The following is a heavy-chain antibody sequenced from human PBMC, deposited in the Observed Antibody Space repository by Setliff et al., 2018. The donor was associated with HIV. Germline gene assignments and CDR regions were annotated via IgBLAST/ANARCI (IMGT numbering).Heavy chain of an antibody. D-gene: IGHD2-21*02. CDR3: ATLDHSGGNFLAY. CDR1: GGSISSGGYY. CDR2: IYYNGRT. Sequence: SETLSLTCTVSGGSISSGGYYWNWIRQYPVKGLEWIGHIYYNGRTLFNPSLKSRVTMSLDTSKTQYSLKLNSVTAADTAVYYCATLDHSGGNFLAYWGQGSLVTVSS. J-gene: IGHJ4*02. V-gene: IGHV4-31*03.